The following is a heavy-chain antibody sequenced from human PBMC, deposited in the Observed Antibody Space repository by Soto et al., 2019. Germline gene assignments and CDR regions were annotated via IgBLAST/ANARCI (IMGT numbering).Heavy chain of an antibody. D-gene: IGHD4-17*01. CDR2: VYATGTS. CDR1: GGSMSKFY. J-gene: IGHJ5*02. Sequence: QVQVQESGPGLVKPSETLSLTCSVSGGSMSKFYWSWIRKTAGKGLEWMGRVYATGTSDYNPSLRSLIAMSVDISKKTFSLRLRSVTAADTGVYYCVRDGSKSLRDFFDPWGQGILVTVSS. V-gene: IGHV4-4*07. CDR3: VRDGSKSLRDFFDP.